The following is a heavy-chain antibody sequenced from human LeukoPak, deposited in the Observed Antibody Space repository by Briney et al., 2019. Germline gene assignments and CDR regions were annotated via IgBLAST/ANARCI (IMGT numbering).Heavy chain of an antibody. V-gene: IGHV3-30*18. CDR2: ISYDGSNK. CDR1: GFTFSSYG. J-gene: IGHJ4*02. Sequence: GGSLRLSCAASGFTFSSYGMPWVRQAPGKGLEWVAVISYDGSNKYYADSVKGRFTISRDNSKNTLYLQMNSLRAEDTAVYYCAKDRPQYGGLFDYWGQGTLVTVSS. D-gene: IGHD3-16*01. CDR3: AKDRPQYGGLFDY.